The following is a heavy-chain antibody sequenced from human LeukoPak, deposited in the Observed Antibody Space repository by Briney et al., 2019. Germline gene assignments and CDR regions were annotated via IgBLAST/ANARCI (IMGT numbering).Heavy chain of an antibody. CDR3: AKRTAAAGAFDN. CDR2: ITGSGDST. CDR1: GFTFSTYA. D-gene: IGHD6-13*01. V-gene: IGHV3-23*01. Sequence: PGGSLRLSCAASGFTFSTYAMSWVRQAPGKGLEWVSAITGSGDSTYYADSVKGRFTISRDNSKNTLYLQMNRLRAEDTAVYYCAKRTAAAGAFDNWGQGTLVTVSS. J-gene: IGHJ4*02.